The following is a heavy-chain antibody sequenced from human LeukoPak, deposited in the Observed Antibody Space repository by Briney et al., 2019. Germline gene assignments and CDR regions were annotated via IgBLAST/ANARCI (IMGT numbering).Heavy chain of an antibody. CDR1: GYSFTSYW. CDR3: ARQRAYCGGDCYSGVGY. D-gene: IGHD2-21*02. Sequence: GESLKISCKGSGYSFTSYWIGWVRQMPGKGLEWMGIIYPGDSDTRYSPSFQGQVTISADKSISTAYLQWSSLKASDTAMYYCARQRAYCGGDCYSGVGYWGQGTLVTVSS. V-gene: IGHV5-51*01. J-gene: IGHJ4*02. CDR2: IYPGDSDT.